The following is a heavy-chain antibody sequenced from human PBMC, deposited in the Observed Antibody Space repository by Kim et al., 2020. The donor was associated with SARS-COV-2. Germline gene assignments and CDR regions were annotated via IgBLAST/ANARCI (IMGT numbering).Heavy chain of an antibody. Sequence: APVKGRLTISRDDSKNSVYLQMNSRKTEDTAVYYCTTLSGSYYTYYGIDVWGQGTTVTVSS. CDR3: TTLSGSYYTYYGIDV. V-gene: IGHV3-15*01. J-gene: IGHJ6*02. D-gene: IGHD1-26*01.